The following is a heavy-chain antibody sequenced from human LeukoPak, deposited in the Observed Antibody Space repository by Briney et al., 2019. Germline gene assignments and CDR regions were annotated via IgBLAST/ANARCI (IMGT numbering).Heavy chain of an antibody. J-gene: IGHJ4*02. CDR2: ISAYNGNT. D-gene: IGHD6-13*01. CDR3: ARDRQGIAAAGTRFDY. Sequence: ASVKVSCKASGYTFASYGISWVRQAPGQGLEWMGWISAYNGNTNYAQKLQGRVTMTTDTPTSTAYMELRSLRSDDTAVYYCARDRQGIAAAGTRFDYWGQGTLVTVSS. V-gene: IGHV1-18*01. CDR1: GYTFASYG.